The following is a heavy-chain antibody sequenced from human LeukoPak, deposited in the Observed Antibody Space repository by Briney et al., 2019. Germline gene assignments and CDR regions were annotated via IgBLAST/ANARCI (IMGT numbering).Heavy chain of an antibody. V-gene: IGHV4-34*01. CDR1: GGSINGYY. J-gene: IGHJ4*02. CDR3: ARHQMVRGVIIWDY. CDR2: INHSEST. Sequence: SETLSLTCAVYGGSINGYYWSWIRQPPGKGLEWIGEINHSESTNYNPSLKSRVTISVDTSKNQFSLKLSSVTAADTAVYYCARHQMVRGVIIWDYWGQGTLVTVSS. D-gene: IGHD3-10*01.